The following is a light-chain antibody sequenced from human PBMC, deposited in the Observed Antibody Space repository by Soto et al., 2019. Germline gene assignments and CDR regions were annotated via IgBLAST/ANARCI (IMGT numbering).Light chain of an antibody. CDR3: QQYGSSLFT. J-gene: IGKJ3*01. CDR2: GAS. V-gene: IGKV3-20*01. Sequence: EIVLTQSPGTLSLSPGERATLSCRASQSVSSSYLACYQQKPGQAPRLLIYGASSRATGIPDRFSGSGSGPDFTPTISRLEPEAFAVYYCQQYGSSLFTFGPGTKVYIK. CDR1: QSVSSSY.